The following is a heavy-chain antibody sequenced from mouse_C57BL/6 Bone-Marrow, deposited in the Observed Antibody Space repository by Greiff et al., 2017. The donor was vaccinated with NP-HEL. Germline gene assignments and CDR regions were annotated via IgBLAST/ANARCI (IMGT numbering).Heavy chain of an antibody. CDR2: ISDGGSYT. D-gene: IGHD1-1*01. V-gene: IGHV5-4*01. J-gene: IGHJ3*01. Sequence: EVHLVESGGGLVKPGGSLKLSCAASGFTFSSYAMSWVRQTPEKRLEWVATISDGGSYTYYPDNVKGRFTISRDNAKNNLYLQMSHLKSEDTAMYYCARDRLYYVAYWGQGTLVTVSA. CDR3: ARDRLYYVAY. CDR1: GFTFSSYA.